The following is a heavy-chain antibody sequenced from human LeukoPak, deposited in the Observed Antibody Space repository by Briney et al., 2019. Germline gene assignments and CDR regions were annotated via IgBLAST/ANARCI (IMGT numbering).Heavy chain of an antibody. V-gene: IGHV4-4*07. CDR1: GFSISSYY. CDR3: ARERGYSYGQGPYYYYYMDV. D-gene: IGHD5-18*01. CDR2: IYTSGST. Sequence: SETLSLTCTVSGFSISSYYWSWIRQPAGKGLEWIGRIYTSGSTNYNPSLKSRVTMSVDTSKNQFSLKLSSVTAADTAVYYCARERGYSYGQGPYYYYYMDVWGKGTTVTVSS. J-gene: IGHJ6*03.